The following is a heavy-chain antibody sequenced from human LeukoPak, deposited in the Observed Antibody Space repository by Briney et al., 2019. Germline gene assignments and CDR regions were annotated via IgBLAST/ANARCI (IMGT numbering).Heavy chain of an antibody. CDR3: AIYDSSGYYLSY. D-gene: IGHD3-22*01. J-gene: IGHJ4*02. V-gene: IGHV1-8*01. CDR2: MNPNSGNT. Sequence: ASVKVSCKASGYTFTSYDINWVRQATGQGLEWMGWMNPNSGNTGYAQKFQGRVTMTRNTSISTAYMELGSLRSEDTAVYYCAIYDSSGYYLSYWGQGTLVTVSS. CDR1: GYTFTSYD.